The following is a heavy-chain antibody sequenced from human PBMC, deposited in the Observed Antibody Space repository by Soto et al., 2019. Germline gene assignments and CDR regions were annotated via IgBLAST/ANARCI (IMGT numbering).Heavy chain of an antibody. V-gene: IGHV4-34*01. CDR2: INPSGST. J-gene: IGHJ6*03. CDR1: GGSFSGYY. Sequence: QVQLQQWGAGLLKPSETLSLTCAVYGGSFSGYYWSWIRQPPGKGLDWIGEINPSGSTNYNPSLKSRVTISVDTSKNQFSLKLRSVTAAYTDVYDCARGFHYYYYMDVWGKGTTVTVSS. CDR3: ARGFHYYYYMDV.